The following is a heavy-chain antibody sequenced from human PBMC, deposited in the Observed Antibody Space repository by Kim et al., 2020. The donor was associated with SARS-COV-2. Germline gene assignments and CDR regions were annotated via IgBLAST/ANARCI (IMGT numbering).Heavy chain of an antibody. J-gene: IGHJ5*02. CDR3: ARAMGAGWFDP. CDR2: NK. Sequence: NKYYADAVKGRFAISRDNSKNQLYLQMNSLRAEDTAVYYCARAMGAGWFDPWGQGTLVTVSS. V-gene: IGHV3-33*01. D-gene: IGHD1-26*01.